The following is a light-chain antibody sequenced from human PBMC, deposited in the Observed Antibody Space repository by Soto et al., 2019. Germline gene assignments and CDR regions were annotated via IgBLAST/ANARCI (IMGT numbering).Light chain of an antibody. Sequence: EIVLTQSPGTLSLSPGERATLSCRASQTFSNSFLSWFQQIPGQAPRLLIYGASSRATGIPDRFSGSGSGTDFTLTISRLEPEDFAVYYCQQHGGSPITFGQGTRLEIK. CDR1: QTFSNSF. CDR2: GAS. J-gene: IGKJ5*01. CDR3: QQHGGSPIT. V-gene: IGKV3-20*01.